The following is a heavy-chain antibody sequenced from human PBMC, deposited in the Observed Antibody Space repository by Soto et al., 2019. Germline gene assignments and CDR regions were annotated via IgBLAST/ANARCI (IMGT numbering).Heavy chain of an antibody. D-gene: IGHD3-10*01. CDR3: AKDPISWSFLFAADYMDV. V-gene: IGHV3-23*01. Sequence: EVQLLESWGGLVQPGGALRLSCAAAGFTFSSYAMSWVRQAPGKGLEWVSAISGSGGSTYYADSVKGRFTISRDNAKNTLYLQMNSLRAEDTAVYYCAKDPISWSFLFAADYMDVCRKGTTVTVSS. CDR2: ISGSGGST. J-gene: IGHJ6*03. CDR1: GFTFSSYA.